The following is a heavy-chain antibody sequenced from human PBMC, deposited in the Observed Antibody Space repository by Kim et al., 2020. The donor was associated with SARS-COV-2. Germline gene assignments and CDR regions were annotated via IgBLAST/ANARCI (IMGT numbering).Heavy chain of an antibody. CDR3: ARTVEF. Sequence: GGSLRLSCEVSGFTFSTSWMQWVRQAPGKGLEWVANINKDGSEKKYVDSVKGRFTISRDNAKNSLYLQMNSLRAEDTAVYYCARTVEFWGQGTLVTVSS. CDR2: INKDGSEK. V-gene: IGHV3-7*01. J-gene: IGHJ4*02. CDR1: GFTFSTSW.